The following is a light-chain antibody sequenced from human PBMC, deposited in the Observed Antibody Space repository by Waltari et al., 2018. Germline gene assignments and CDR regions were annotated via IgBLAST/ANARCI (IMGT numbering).Light chain of an antibody. CDR1: GSALGAYDY. J-gene: IGLJ2*01. Sequence: QSALTQPPSASGSPGQSVTISCTGTGSALGAYDYVPWYQHHPDKAPKLIIVEVNKWPSGVPERFSGSKSGNTASLTVSGLQAEDEADYYCSSYAGTDNFVVFGGGTKLTVL. V-gene: IGLV2-8*01. CDR3: SSYAGTDNFVV. CDR2: EVN.